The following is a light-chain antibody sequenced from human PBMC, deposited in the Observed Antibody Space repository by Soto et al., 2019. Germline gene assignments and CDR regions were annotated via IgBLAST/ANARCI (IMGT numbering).Light chain of an antibody. V-gene: IGKV3-15*01. CDR2: GTS. Sequence: EIVMTQSPATLSVSPGERATLSCRASQSLSSNLVWYQQKPGQAPSLLIYGTSTRATGIPARFSGSGSGTEFTLTISSLQSEDFAVYYCQQYNNWPPFTFGQGTKLEIK. CDR3: QQYNNWPPFT. J-gene: IGKJ2*01. CDR1: QSLSSN.